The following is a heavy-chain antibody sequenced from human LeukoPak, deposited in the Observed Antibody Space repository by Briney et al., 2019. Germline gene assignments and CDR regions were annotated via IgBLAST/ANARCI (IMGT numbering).Heavy chain of an antibody. V-gene: IGHV3-21*01. CDR2: ISSSSSYI. CDR1: GFTFSSYS. D-gene: IGHD4-17*01. J-gene: IGHJ4*02. Sequence: GGSLRLSCAASGFTFSSYSMNWVRQAPGKGLEWVSSISSSSSYIYYADSVKGRFTISRDNAKNSLYLQMNSLRAEDTAVYYCAREGYGDYTVDYWGQGTLVTASS. CDR3: AREGYGDYTVDY.